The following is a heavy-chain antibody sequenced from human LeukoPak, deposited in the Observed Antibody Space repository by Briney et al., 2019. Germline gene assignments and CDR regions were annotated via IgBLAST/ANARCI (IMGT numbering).Heavy chain of an antibody. V-gene: IGHV3-48*02. CDR3: ARANSLMVRGVISYFDS. Sequence: GGSLRLSCAASRFTFSSYIMNWVRQAPGKGLDFIAYISSTGATIYYADSLKGRFTISRDNARNSLYLQMNSLRDEDTAVYFCARANSLMVRGVISYFDSWGQGTLVTVSS. J-gene: IGHJ4*02. D-gene: IGHD3-10*01. CDR2: ISSTGATI. CDR1: RFTFSSYI.